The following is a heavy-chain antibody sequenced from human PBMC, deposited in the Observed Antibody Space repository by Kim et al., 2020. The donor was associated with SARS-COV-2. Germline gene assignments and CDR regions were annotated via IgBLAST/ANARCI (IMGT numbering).Heavy chain of an antibody. CDR3: ARDIGYNSGWPVSPWFDP. V-gene: IGHV6-1*01. CDR1: GDSISSYSAA. CDR2: TYYKSKWYT. J-gene: IGHJ5*02. Sequence: SQTLSLTCAISGDSISSYSAAWNWIRQSPSGGLEWLGRTYYKSKWYTDYAVSMRGRITVNPDTSKNQFSLQLNSMNPEDTAVYYCARDIGYNSGWPVSPWFDPWGQGTLVTVSS. D-gene: IGHD6-19*01.